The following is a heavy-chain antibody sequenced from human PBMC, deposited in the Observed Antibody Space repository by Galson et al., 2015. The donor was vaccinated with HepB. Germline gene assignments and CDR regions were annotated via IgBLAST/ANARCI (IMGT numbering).Heavy chain of an antibody. J-gene: IGHJ6*02. V-gene: IGHV5-10-1*01. CDR3: VATPQGYSMDV. Sequence: QSGAEVKKPGESLRISCQGSGYTFTNYWISWVRQKPGKGLEWMLNINPSDSYTNYNPSFQGHVSISADKSINTAYLQWSSLQASDTAMYYCVATPQGYSMDVWGHGTTVTVSS. CDR2: INPSDSYT. CDR1: GYTFTNYW.